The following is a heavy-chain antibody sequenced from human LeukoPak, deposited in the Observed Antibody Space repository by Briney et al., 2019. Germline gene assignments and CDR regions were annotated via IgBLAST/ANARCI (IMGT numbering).Heavy chain of an antibody. Sequence: SESLSLTCTVSGCSLSNYYWSWIRQPPGKGLEWIAYIYYSGSINYNPSLKRPVSISVDMSKNQFSLQLSSGTAADTAVYYCARQSRDGDYIAKLFDYWGQGTLVTVSS. CDR2: IYYSGSI. D-gene: IGHD4-17*01. V-gene: IGHV4-59*08. CDR1: GCSLSNYY. J-gene: IGHJ4*02. CDR3: ARQSRDGDYIAKLFDY.